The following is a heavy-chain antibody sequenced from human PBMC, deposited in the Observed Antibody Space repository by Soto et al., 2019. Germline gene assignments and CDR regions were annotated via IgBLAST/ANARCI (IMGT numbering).Heavy chain of an antibody. CDR1: GGTFSSYA. CDR3: ARDPGYSYGHPPHRGMAV. D-gene: IGHD5-18*01. V-gene: IGHV1-69*01. J-gene: IGHJ6*02. Sequence: QVQLVQSGAEVKKPGSSVKVSCKISGGTFSSYAINWVRQAPGQGLEWMGGIIPISATTNYAQKFQGRATITADESTFTSYMELRSVISEDTALYYCARDPGYSYGHPPHRGMAVWGQGTTVTVSS. CDR2: IIPISATT.